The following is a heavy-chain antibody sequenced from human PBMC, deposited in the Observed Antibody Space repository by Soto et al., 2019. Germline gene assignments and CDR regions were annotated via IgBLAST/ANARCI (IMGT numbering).Heavy chain of an antibody. CDR2: ISGSGGST. D-gene: IGHD3-10*01. J-gene: IGHJ6*03. CDR3: AKAEGYGSGSSDYYYYMDV. Sequence: EVQLLESGGGLVQPGGSLRLSCAASGFTFSSYAMSWVRQAPGKGLEWVSAISGSGGSTYYADSVKGRFTISRDNSKNTLYLQMNSLSAEDTAVYYCAKAEGYGSGSSDYYYYMDVWGKGTTVTVAS. CDR1: GFTFSSYA. V-gene: IGHV3-23*01.